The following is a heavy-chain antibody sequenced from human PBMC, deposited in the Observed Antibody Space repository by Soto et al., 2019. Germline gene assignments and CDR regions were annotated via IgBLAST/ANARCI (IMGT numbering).Heavy chain of an antibody. Sequence: PGGSLRLSCAASGFTFSSYSMNWVRQAPGKGLEWVSSISSSGGSTYYADSVKGRFTISRDNSKNTLYLQMNSLRAEDTAVYYCAKDVLPSTPSWYYYGMDVWGQGTTVTVSS. D-gene: IGHD3-10*02. CDR1: GFTFSSYS. V-gene: IGHV3-23*01. J-gene: IGHJ6*02. CDR2: ISSSGGST. CDR3: AKDVLPSTPSWYYYGMDV.